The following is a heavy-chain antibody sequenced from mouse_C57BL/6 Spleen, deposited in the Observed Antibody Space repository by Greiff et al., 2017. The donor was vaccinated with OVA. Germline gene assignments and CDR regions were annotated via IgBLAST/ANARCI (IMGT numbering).Heavy chain of an antibody. D-gene: IGHD2-12*01. CDR3: TKVYYCSMDY. V-gene: IGHV1-15*01. J-gene: IGHJ4*01. Sequence: VQLQQSGAELVRPGASVTLSCKASGYTFTDYEMHWVKQTPVHGLEWIGTIDPETGGTAYNQKFKGKAKLTADKSSSTAYMELRSLTSEDSAVYYCTKVYYCSMDYWGQGTSVTVAT. CDR1: GYTFTDYE. CDR2: IDPETGGT.